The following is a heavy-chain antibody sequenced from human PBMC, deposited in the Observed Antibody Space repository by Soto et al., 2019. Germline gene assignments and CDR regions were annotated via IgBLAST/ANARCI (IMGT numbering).Heavy chain of an antibody. J-gene: IGHJ4*02. Sequence: ASVKVSCKVSGYTLTELSMHWVRQAPGKGLEWMGGFDPEDGETIYAQKFQGRVTMTEDTSTDTAYMELSSLRSEDTAVYYCATGERRYDSSGYLDYWGQATLVTVSS. CDR2: FDPEDGET. D-gene: IGHD3-22*01. CDR1: GYTLTELS. V-gene: IGHV1-24*01. CDR3: ATGERRYDSSGYLDY.